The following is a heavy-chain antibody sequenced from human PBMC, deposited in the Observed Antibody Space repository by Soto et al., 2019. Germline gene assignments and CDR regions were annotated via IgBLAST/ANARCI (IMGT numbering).Heavy chain of an antibody. CDR3: ARDLGYCSSTSCYGWPDYYYYMDV. D-gene: IGHD2-2*01. Sequence: SVKVSCKASGGTFSSYTISWVRQAPGQGLEWMGRIIPILGIANYAQKFQGRVTITADKSTSTAYMELSSLRSEDTAVYYCARDLGYCSSTSCYGWPDYYYYMDVWGKGTTVTVSS. CDR1: GGTFSSYT. J-gene: IGHJ6*03. CDR2: IIPILGIA. V-gene: IGHV1-69*04.